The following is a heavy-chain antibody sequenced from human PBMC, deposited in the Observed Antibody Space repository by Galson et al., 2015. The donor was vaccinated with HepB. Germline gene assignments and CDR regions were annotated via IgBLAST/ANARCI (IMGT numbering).Heavy chain of an antibody. CDR3: AGYFGSGLGFDY. CDR1: GYTFTSYY. J-gene: IGHJ4*02. Sequence: SVKVSCKASGYTFTSYYIHWVRQAPGQGLEWMGIINPSGSDTRYAQRFRGRVTVTRDTSTSTVYMELRSLKSEDTAVYYCAGYFGSGLGFDYWGQGTLITVSS. CDR2: INPSGSDT. V-gene: IGHV1-46*01. D-gene: IGHD3-10*01.